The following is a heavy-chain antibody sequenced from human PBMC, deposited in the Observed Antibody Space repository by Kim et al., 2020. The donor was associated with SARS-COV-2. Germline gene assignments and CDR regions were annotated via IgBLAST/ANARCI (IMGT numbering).Heavy chain of an antibody. Sequence: GGSLRLSCVASGFTFSSYAMNWVRQAPGKGLEWVSGISGSGGSTFYADSVKGRFTISRYNSNNTAYLQMSSRRAENTAIYVCSKPSDYDACRFIHCYYG. CDR3: SKPSDYDACRFIHCYYG. D-gene: IGHD3-22*01. CDR1: GFTFSSYA. V-gene: IGHV3-23*01. J-gene: IGHJ6*01. CDR2: ISGSGGST.